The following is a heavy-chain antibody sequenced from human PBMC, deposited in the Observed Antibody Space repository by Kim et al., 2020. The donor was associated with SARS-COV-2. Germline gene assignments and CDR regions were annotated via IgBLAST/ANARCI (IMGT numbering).Heavy chain of an antibody. V-gene: IGHV7-4-1*02. Sequence: ASVKVSCKASGYTFTSYAMNWVRQAPGQGLEWMGWINTNTGNPTYAQGFTGRFVFSLDTSVSTAYLQISSLKAEDNAVYYCARDETTTIFGVVIITQAFDIWGQGTMVTVSS. CDR1: GYTFTSYA. D-gene: IGHD3-3*01. CDR3: ARDETTTIFGVVIITQAFDI. J-gene: IGHJ3*02. CDR2: INTNTGNP.